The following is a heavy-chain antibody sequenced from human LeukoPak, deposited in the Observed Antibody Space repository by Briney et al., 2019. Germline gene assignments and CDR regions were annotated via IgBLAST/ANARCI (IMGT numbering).Heavy chain of an antibody. CDR1: GFTFTDYS. D-gene: IGHD2-21*02. CDR2: IAGSSGYI. J-gene: IGHJ4*01. CDR3: ARDRGAYCGGDCYLGFDY. Sequence: PGESLRLSCEVSGFTFTDYSMHWVRQAPGKGLEWVSSIAGSSGYISYADSVKGRFTISRDNAKKSLYLQMTSLTAEDTAVYYCARDRGAYCGGDCYLGFDYWGRGTLVTVSS. V-gene: IGHV3-21*01.